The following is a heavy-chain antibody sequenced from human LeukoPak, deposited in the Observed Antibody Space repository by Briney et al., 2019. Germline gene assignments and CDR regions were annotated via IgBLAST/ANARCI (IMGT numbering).Heavy chain of an antibody. D-gene: IGHD2-2*02. V-gene: IGHV3-48*01. CDR2: ISSSSSTI. CDR3: ARGSHCSSTSCYTVEYFQH. Sequence: GGSLRPSCAASGFTFSSYSMNWVRQAPGKGLEWVSYISSSSSTIYYADSVKGRFTISRDNAKNSLYLQMNSLRAEDTAVYYCARGSHCSSTSCYTVEYFQHWGQGTLVTVSS. J-gene: IGHJ1*01. CDR1: GFTFSSYS.